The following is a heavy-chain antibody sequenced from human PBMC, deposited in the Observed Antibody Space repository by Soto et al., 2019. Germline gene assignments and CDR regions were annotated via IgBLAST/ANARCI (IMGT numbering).Heavy chain of an antibody. CDR1: GGSISSSSYF. J-gene: IGHJ4*02. CDR2: IYYSGST. Sequence: SETLSLTCSVSGGSISSSSYFWGWIRQPPGKGLEWIGSIYYSGSTYYNPSLKSRVTVSVDTSKNQFSLKLRSVTAADTAVYYCARGYFDILTGYYLEDYWGQGTLVTVS. D-gene: IGHD3-9*01. V-gene: IGHV4-39*07. CDR3: ARGYFDILTGYYLEDY.